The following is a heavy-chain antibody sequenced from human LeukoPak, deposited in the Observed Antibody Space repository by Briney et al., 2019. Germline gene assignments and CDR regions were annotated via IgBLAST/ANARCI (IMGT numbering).Heavy chain of an antibody. CDR3: AKGYSSGWYVGY. J-gene: IGHJ4*02. Sequence: GSLRLSCAASGFTFSSYAMSWVRQAPGKGLEWVSAISGSGGSTYYADSVKGRFTISRDNSKNTLYLQMNSLRAKDTAVYYCAKGYSSGWYVGYWGQGTLVTVSS. D-gene: IGHD6-19*01. CDR2: ISGSGGST. V-gene: IGHV3-23*01. CDR1: GFTFSSYA.